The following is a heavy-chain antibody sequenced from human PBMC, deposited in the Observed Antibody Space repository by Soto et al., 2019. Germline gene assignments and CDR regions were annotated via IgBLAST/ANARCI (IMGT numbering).Heavy chain of an antibody. V-gene: IGHV4-34*01. CDR3: ARGWGRIFDY. J-gene: IGHJ4*02. CDR2: INHSGST. CDR1: GGSFSGYY. Sequence: QVQLQQWGAGLLKPSETLSLTCAVYGGSFSGYYWNWIRQPPGKGLEWIGEINHSGSTNYNPSLKGRVTISVDTSKNQFSLKLSSVTAADPAVYYCARGWGRIFDYWGQGTLVTVSS. D-gene: IGHD7-27*01.